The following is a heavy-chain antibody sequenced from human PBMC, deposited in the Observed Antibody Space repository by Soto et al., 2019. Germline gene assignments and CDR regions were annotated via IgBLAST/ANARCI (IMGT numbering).Heavy chain of an antibody. V-gene: IGHV1-69*02. CDR1: GGTFSSYT. CDR3: ARVRGYCTSGVCYEAHWDLGYYYMDV. CDR2: IIPILGIA. D-gene: IGHD2-8*01. Sequence: GASVKVSCKASGGTFSSYTISWVRQAPGQGLEWMGRIIPILGIANYAQKFQGRVTITADKSTSTAYMELSSLRSEDTAVYYCARVRGYCTSGVCYEAHWDLGYYYMDVWGKGTTVTVSS. J-gene: IGHJ6*03.